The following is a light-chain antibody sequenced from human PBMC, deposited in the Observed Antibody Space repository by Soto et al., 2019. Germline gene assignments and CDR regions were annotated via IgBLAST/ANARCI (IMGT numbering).Light chain of an antibody. CDR2: DVS. J-gene: IGLJ2*01. V-gene: IGLV2-14*03. CDR1: SSGVGGYNY. Sequence: QSALTQPASVSGSPGQSITISCTGTSSGVGGYNYVSWYQHHPDKAPKLMIYDVSNRPSGVFNRFSGSKSGNTASLTISGLQTEDEANYYCSSYTSTSAVVFGGGTKLTVL. CDR3: SSYTSTSAVV.